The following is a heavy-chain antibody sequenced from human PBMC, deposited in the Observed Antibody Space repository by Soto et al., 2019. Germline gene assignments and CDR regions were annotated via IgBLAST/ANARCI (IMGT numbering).Heavy chain of an antibody. V-gene: IGHV1-8*01. CDR1: GLAFPIDD. Sequence: QVRLVQSGAEVKKPGASVQVSCKASGLAFPIDDIIWVRQTIGQGLEFMGWMNPSGSNTGYAQKFQGRATFTWNTPTSTAYMDLSGLRSEDTAVYYCARYRTKVPVAFDVWGQGTMVTVSS. CDR2: MNPSGSNT. CDR3: ARYRTKVPVAFDV. J-gene: IGHJ3*01. D-gene: IGHD3-16*02.